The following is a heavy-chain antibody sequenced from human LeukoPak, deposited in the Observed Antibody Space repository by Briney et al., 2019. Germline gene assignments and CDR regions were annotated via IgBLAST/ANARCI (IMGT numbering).Heavy chain of an antibody. J-gene: IGHJ4*02. D-gene: IGHD6-13*01. Sequence: SETLSLTCTVSGGSISSSSYYWGWIRQPPGKGLEWIGSIYYSGSTYYNPSLRSRVTISVDTSKNQFSLKLSSVTAADTAVYYCARDRAAAGTPSFFDYWGQGTLVTVSS. V-gene: IGHV4-39*07. CDR3: ARDRAAAGTPSFFDY. CDR1: GGSISSSSYY. CDR2: IYYSGST.